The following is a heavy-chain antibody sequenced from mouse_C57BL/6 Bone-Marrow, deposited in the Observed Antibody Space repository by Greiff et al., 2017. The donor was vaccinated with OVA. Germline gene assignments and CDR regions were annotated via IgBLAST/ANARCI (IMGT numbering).Heavy chain of an antibody. CDR3: AGWAAYYYGSRTCWYFDV. D-gene: IGHD1-1*01. J-gene: IGHJ1*03. CDR2: IHPNSGST. CDR1: GYTFTSYW. Sequence: QVQLQQPGAELVKPGASVKLSCKASGYTFTSYWMHWVKQRPGQGLEWIGMIHPNSGSTYYNEKFKGKATLTVDKSSSTAYMQLRSLTSEDSAVYLCAGWAAYYYGSRTCWYFDVWGTGTTVTVSS. V-gene: IGHV1-64*01.